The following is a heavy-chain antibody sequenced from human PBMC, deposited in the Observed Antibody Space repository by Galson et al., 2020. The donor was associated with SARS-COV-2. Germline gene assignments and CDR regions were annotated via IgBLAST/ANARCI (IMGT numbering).Heavy chain of an antibody. CDR2: FYHSGST. CDR1: GVSISSYY. V-gene: IGHV4-59*01. CDR3: ARGYSSGWYGRNWVDP. Sequence: SEPLSLTCTVSGVSISSYYWSWIRQPPGKGLEWIGHFYHSGSTNYNPSLKSRVTLSVDTSKNQFSLKLSSVTAADTAVYYCARGYSSGWYGRNWVDPWGQGTLVTVSS. D-gene: IGHD6-19*01. J-gene: IGHJ5*02.